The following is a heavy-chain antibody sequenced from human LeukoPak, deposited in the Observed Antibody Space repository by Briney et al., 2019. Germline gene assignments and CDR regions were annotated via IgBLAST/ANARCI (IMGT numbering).Heavy chain of an antibody. D-gene: IGHD3-10*01. Sequence: RGSPRDSCAASGFTFSSYSMNWVRQAPGKGLEWVSSISSSSSYIYYADSVKGPFNISRDNAKNSLYLQMNSLRAEDTAVYYCARVGYYGSGSYYDFRGQGNLGHLSS. J-gene: IGHJ4*01. CDR3: ARVGYYGSGSYYDF. CDR2: ISSSSSYI. CDR1: GFTFSSYS. V-gene: IGHV3-21*01.